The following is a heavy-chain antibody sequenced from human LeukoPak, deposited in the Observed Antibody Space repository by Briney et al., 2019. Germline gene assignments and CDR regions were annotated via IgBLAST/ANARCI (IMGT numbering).Heavy chain of an antibody. D-gene: IGHD3-9*01. CDR2: IDYSGSS. Sequence: PSETLSLTCSVSGGSISSYSWTWIRQPPGKGLEWIGFIDYSGSSNYNPSLKSRVTISADPSTNHFSLNLTSVTAADTAVYFCARDHPVADWAPDIGGRGTMVTVSS. V-gene: IGHV4-59*13. CDR3: ARDHPVADWAPDI. CDR1: GGSISSYS. J-gene: IGHJ3*02.